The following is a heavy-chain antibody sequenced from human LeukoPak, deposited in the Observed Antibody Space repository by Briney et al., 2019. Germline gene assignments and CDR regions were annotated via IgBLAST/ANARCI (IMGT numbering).Heavy chain of an antibody. D-gene: IGHD1-26*01. J-gene: IGHJ4*02. V-gene: IGHV3-74*03. CDR1: GFTFSGYW. CDR3: ARGGSGNFYY. Sequence: GGSLRLSCTASGFTFSGYWMNWVRQAPGKGLVWVSRIGSDGGSTTYAESVKGRFTISRDNAKNTLYLQMTSLRAEDTAVYYCARGGSGNFYYWGQGNLVTVSS. CDR2: IGSDGGST.